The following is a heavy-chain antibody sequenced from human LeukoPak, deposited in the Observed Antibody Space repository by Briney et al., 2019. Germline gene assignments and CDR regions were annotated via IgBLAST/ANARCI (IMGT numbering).Heavy chain of an antibody. CDR3: ARYSSGYYYDPPRYFDY. CDR1: EFAFSTYN. V-gene: IGHV3-48*01. CDR2: ISTGSSTT. D-gene: IGHD3-22*01. Sequence: GGSLRLSCAASEFAFSTYNMNWVRQAPGKGLEWVSYISTGSSTTYYADSVKGRFTISRDNVENSLYLQMNSLRAEDTAVYYCARYSSGYYYDPPRYFDYWGQGTLVTVSS. J-gene: IGHJ4*02.